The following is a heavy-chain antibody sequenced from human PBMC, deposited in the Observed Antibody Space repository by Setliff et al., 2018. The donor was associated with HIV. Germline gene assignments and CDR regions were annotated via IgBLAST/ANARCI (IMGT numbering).Heavy chain of an antibody. D-gene: IGHD6-13*01. CDR1: GFTFSSYA. V-gene: IGHV3-30*07. J-gene: IGHJ4*02. CDR3: TTCTAWYPGIFDY. CDR2: ISYDGSNK. Sequence: GGSLRLSCAASGFTFSSYAMHWVRQAPGKGLEWVAVISYDGSNKYYADSVKGRFIISRDNAKNPLYLQMNSLRGEDTAVYYCTTCTAWYPGIFDYWGQGTLVTVSS.